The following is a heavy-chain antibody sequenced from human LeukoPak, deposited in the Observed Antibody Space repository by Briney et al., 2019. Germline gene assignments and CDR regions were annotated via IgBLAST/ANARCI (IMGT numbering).Heavy chain of an antibody. D-gene: IGHD6-19*01. Sequence: GGSLRLSCAASGFTFSSYWMSWVRQAPGKGLEWVANIKQDGSEKYYVDSVKGRFTISRDNAKNSLYLQMNSLRAEDTAVYYCAREIAVAGSGNWSDPWGQGTLVTVSS. CDR3: AREIAVAGSGNWSDP. CDR1: GFTFSSYW. J-gene: IGHJ5*02. V-gene: IGHV3-7*01. CDR2: IKQDGSEK.